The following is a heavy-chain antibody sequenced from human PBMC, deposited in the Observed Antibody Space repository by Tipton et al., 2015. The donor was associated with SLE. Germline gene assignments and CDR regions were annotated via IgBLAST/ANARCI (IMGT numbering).Heavy chain of an antibody. D-gene: IGHD2-2*01. Sequence: GSLRLSCLASGFTLSNYWMSWVRQAPGKGLEWVANIKDDGSEKNYVDSVKGRFTISRDNAKDSLYLQMNSLRPEDTAVYYCARETPITASAMAYWGQGTLVTVSS. V-gene: IGHV3-7*01. J-gene: IGHJ4*02. CDR2: IKDDGSEK. CDR1: GFTLSNYW. CDR3: ARETPITASAMAY.